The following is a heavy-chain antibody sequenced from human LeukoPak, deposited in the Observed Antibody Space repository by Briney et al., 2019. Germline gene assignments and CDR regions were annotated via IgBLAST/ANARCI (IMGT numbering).Heavy chain of an antibody. D-gene: IGHD3-9*01. CDR2: ISSSSSYI. J-gene: IGHJ6*04. CDR1: GFAFSSYS. V-gene: IGHV3-21*01. Sequence: GGSLRLSCAASGFAFSSYSMNWVRQAPGKGLEWVSSISSSSSYIYYADSVKGRFTISRDNAKNSLYLQMNSLRAEDTAVYYCATDQYYDILTGYYMADVWGKGTTVTVSS. CDR3: ATDQYYDILTGYYMADV.